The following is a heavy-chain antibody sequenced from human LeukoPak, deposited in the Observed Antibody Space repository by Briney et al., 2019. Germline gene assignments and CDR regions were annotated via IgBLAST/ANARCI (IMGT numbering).Heavy chain of an antibody. CDR1: GYTFIGYY. Sequence: ASVKVSCKASGYTFIGYYMHWVRQAPGQGLEWMGWINPNSGGTNYAQKFQGRVTMTRERSISTAYMELSRLRSDDTAVYYCAKDHTIRSFDYWGQGTLVTVSS. D-gene: IGHD1-14*01. J-gene: IGHJ4*02. CDR2: INPNSGGT. CDR3: AKDHTIRSFDY. V-gene: IGHV1-2*02.